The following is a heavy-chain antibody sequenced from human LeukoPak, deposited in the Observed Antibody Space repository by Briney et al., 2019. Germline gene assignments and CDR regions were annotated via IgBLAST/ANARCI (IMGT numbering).Heavy chain of an antibody. J-gene: IGHJ4*02. Sequence: PSETLSLTCIVSGSISSYYWTWIRQPPGKGLESIGHSYFTGNPNCNPSLKSRVTISVDPPKNQFSLKLTSVTAADTAVYYCAGLRSTVAWASFDYWGQGILVTVSS. CDR3: AGLRSTVAWASFDY. D-gene: IGHD4-23*01. CDR2: SYFTGNP. CDR1: GSISSYY. V-gene: IGHV4-59*08.